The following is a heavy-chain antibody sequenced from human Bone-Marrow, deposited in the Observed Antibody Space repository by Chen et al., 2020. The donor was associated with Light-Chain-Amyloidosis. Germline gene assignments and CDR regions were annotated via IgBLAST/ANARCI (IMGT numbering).Heavy chain of an antibody. Sequence: QLQLQESGPGRVEPSETLSLSCTVSGGSISNTGDYWGWIRQPPGKGLEWIGSIDQSGNTYYKPSLKSRVIISTDTSNNQFSLKLSSVTAADTAVYYCARGRPGRLLYYMDVWGKGATVTVSS. J-gene: IGHJ6*03. CDR2: IDQSGNT. CDR1: GGSISNTGDY. CDR3: ARGRPGRLLYYMDV. V-gene: IGHV4-39*07. D-gene: IGHD2-15*01.